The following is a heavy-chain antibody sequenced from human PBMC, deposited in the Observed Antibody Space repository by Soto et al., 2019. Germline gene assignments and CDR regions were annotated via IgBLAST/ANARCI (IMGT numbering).Heavy chain of an antibody. CDR1: GFTFSSYA. J-gene: IGHJ4*02. V-gene: IGHV3-30-3*01. D-gene: IGHD6-19*01. Sequence: QVQLVESGGGVVQPGRSLRLSCAASGFTFSSYAMHWVRQAPGKGLEWVAVISYDGSNKYYADSVKGRYTSSRDNSKTLYLQMTSLRAEDTAVYYCVRDKSPYSSGWHKRHFDYWGQGTLGTVSS. CDR3: VRDKSPYSSGWHKRHFDY. CDR2: ISYDGSNK.